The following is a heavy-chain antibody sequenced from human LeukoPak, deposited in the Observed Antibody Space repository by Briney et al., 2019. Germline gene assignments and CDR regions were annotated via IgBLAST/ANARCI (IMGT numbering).Heavy chain of an antibody. CDR1: GHTFTSYG. V-gene: IGHV1-18*01. Sequence: ASVKVSCKASGHTFTSYGISWVRQAPGQGLEWMGWITANNGNTNYAQKLQGRVTMTTDTSTSTAYMELRSLRSDDTAVYYCAKTYNWNDVGDYWGQGTLVTVSS. J-gene: IGHJ4*02. D-gene: IGHD1-1*01. CDR2: ITANNGNT. CDR3: AKTYNWNDVGDY.